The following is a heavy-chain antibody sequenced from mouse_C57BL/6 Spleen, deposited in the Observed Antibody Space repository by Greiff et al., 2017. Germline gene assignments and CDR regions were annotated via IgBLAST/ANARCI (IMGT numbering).Heavy chain of an antibody. V-gene: IGHV1-15*01. CDR2: IDPETGGT. J-gene: IGHJ3*01. CDR1: GYAFTDSV. CDR3: TRRTYRSSNVHGIAY. D-gene: IGHD2-5*01. Sequence: QVQLKESGAELVRPGASVTLSCQASGYAFTDSVMHWVKQTPVHGLDWIGVIDPETGGTAYNQKFKGKAILTADKSSSTAYMELRSLTSEDSAVYYGTRRTYRSSNVHGIAYWGQGTLVTVSA.